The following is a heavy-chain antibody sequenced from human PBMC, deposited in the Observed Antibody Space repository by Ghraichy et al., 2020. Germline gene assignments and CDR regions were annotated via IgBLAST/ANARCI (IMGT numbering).Heavy chain of an antibody. CDR2: IYYSGST. J-gene: IGHJ4*02. D-gene: IGHD6-6*01. V-gene: IGHV4-39*01. Sequence: SETLSLTCTVSGGSISSSSYYWGWIRRPPGKGLEWIGSIYYSGSTYYNPSLKSRVTISVDTSKNQFSLKLSSVTAADTAVYYCARQRYSTSSAPDYWGQGTLVTVSS. CDR1: GGSISSSSYY. CDR3: ARQRYSTSSAPDY.